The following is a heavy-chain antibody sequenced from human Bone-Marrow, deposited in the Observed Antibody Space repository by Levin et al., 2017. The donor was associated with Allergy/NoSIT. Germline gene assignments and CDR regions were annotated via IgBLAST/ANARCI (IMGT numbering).Heavy chain of an antibody. D-gene: IGHD2-21*02. V-gene: IGHV3-30*18. J-gene: IGHJ2*01. Sequence: GGSLRLSCAASGFTFSSYGMHWVRQAPGKGLEWVAVISYDGSNKYYADSVKGRFTISRDNSKNTLYLQMNSLRAEDTAVYYCANVGDRGSCGGDCYLGAFDLWGRGTLVTVSS. CDR3: ANVGDRGSCGGDCYLGAFDL. CDR2: ISYDGSNK. CDR1: GFTFSSYG.